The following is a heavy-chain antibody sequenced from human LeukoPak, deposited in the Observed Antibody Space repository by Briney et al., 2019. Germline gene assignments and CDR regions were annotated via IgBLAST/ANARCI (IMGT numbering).Heavy chain of an antibody. V-gene: IGHV3-30*18. J-gene: IGHJ4*02. CDR2: ISYDGSNK. D-gene: IGHD6-19*01. CDR1: GFTFSSYG. Sequence: GGSLRLSFAASGFTFSSYGMHWVRQAPGKGLEWVAVISYDGSNKYYADSVKGRFTISRDNPKNTLYLQMNSLRAEDTAVYSCAKDRQWLVSSSFDYWGQGTLVTVSS. CDR3: AKDRQWLVSSSFDY.